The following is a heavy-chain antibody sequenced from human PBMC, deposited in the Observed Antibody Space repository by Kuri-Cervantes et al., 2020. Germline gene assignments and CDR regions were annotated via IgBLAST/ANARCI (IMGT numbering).Heavy chain of an antibody. CDR3: ARGIQLWSLRHFDY. V-gene: IGHV4-39*01. J-gene: IGHJ4*02. CDR2: IYYSGST. D-gene: IGHD5-18*01. CDR1: GGFISSSNW. Sequence: SETLSLTCAVSGGFISSSNWWSWVRQPPGKGLEWIGSIYYSGSTYYNPSLKSRVTISVDTSKNQFSLKLSSVTAADTAVYYCARGIQLWSLRHFDYWGQGTLVTVSS.